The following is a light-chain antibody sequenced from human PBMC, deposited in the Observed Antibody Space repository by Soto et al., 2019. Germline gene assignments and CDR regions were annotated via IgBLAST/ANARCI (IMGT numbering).Light chain of an antibody. Sequence: EIVLTHSPGTLSLSPGERATLSCRASLTISDNYLAWYQQKAGQAPRLVIYGASSRATGIPDRFSASGSGTDFSLTISSLQPEDFATYYCQQSYSTPLTFGGGTKVEI. J-gene: IGKJ4*01. CDR3: QQSYSTPLT. V-gene: IGKV3-20*01. CDR1: LTISDNY. CDR2: GAS.